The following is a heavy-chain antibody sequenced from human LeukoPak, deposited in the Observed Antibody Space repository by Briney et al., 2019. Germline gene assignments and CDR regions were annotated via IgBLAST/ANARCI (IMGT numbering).Heavy chain of an antibody. V-gene: IGHV3-66*04. CDR3: AKPAGWYYDSSAYFNY. CDR2: IYIGGST. J-gene: IGHJ4*02. D-gene: IGHD3-22*01. Sequence: GGSLRLSCAASGFTVSSNYMSWVRQAPGKGLEWVSSIYIGGSTYYADSVKGRFTISRDNSKNTLYLQMNSLRAEDTAVYYCAKPAGWYYDSSAYFNYWGQGILVTVSS. CDR1: GFTVSSNY.